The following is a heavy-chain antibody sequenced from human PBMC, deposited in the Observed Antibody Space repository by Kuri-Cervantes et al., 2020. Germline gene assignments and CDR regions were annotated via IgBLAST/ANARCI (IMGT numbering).Heavy chain of an antibody. J-gene: IGHJ6*03. CDR2: IYYSGST. CDR3: AREQYYYGSGSYLPTSYYYYYMDV. V-gene: IGHV4-39*07. CDR1: GGSISSSSYY. Sequence: SETLSLTCTVSGGSISSSSYYWGWIRQPPGKGLEWIGSIYYSGSTYYNPSLKSRVTISVDTSKNQFSLKLSAVTAADTAVYYCAREQYYYGSGSYLPTSYYYYYMDVWGKGTTVTVSS. D-gene: IGHD3-10*01.